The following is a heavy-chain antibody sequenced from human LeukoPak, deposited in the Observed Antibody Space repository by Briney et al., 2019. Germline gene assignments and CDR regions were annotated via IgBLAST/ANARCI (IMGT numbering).Heavy chain of an antibody. V-gene: IGHV1-2*02. Sequence: ASVKVSCKASGYTFTGYYMHWVRQAPGQGLEWMGWINPNSGGTNYAQKFQGRVTMTRDTSISTAYMELSRLRSDDTAVYYCAREGGVGSSSWYIPPDYWGQGTLVTVSS. CDR3: AREGGVGSSSWYIPPDY. D-gene: IGHD6-13*01. J-gene: IGHJ4*02. CDR1: GYTFTGYY. CDR2: INPNSGGT.